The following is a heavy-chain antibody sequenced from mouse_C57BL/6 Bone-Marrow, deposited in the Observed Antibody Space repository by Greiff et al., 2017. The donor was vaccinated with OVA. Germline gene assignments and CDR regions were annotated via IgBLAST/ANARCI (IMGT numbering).Heavy chain of an antibody. V-gene: IGHV1-63*01. D-gene: IGHD1-1*01. CDR2: IYPGGGYT. CDR1: GYTFTNYW. CDR3: ARGLLQESQYYFDY. Sequence: VKLQQSGAELVRPGTSVKMSCKASGYTFTNYWIGWAKQRPGHGLEWIGDIYPGGGYTNYNEKFKGKVTLTADKSSSTAYMQFSSLTSEDSAIYYCARGLLQESQYYFDYWGQGTTLTVSS. J-gene: IGHJ2*01.